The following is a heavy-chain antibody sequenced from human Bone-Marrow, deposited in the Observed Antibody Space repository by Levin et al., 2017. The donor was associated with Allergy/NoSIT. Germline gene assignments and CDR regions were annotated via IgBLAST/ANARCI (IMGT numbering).Heavy chain of an antibody. V-gene: IGHV3-23*01. CDR2: ISRIGDAT. CDR1: GFTFVNYA. D-gene: IGHD2-15*01. J-gene: IGHJ4*02. CDR3: VKDWDLDSGSGGSCLGY. Sequence: PGGSLRLSCAASGFTFVNYAMSWVRQAPGKGLEWVSTISRIGDATYYADSVKGRFTISRDNSKNILFLKMNSLRAEDTALFYCVKDWDLDSGSGGSCLGYWGQGALVIVSS.